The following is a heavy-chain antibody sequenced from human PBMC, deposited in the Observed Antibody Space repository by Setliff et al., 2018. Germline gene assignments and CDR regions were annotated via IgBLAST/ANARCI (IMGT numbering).Heavy chain of an antibody. J-gene: IGHJ4*02. CDR1: GGPILSSF. Sequence: SETLSLTCTVSGGPILSSFLSWIRQPPGKGLEFIGYVYYSGTTNYDPSLKSRVTISVDTSKNQFSLKLSSVTAADTAIYYCAGGGTYRYFDYWGQGTLVNVSS. V-gene: IGHV4-59*01. CDR2: VYYSGTT. CDR3: AGGGTYRYFDY.